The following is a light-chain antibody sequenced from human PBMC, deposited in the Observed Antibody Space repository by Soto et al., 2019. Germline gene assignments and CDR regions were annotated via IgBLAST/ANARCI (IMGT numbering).Light chain of an antibody. CDR3: QQRNIWPPVT. CDR2: GAF. J-gene: IGKJ5*01. CDR1: PSVTNY. Sequence: EIVMTHSPATLSVSPGERATLSCRASPSVTNYLAWYQQKPGQAPRLLIYGAFNRATGIPARFSGSGSGTDFTLTISSLEPEDFAVYYCQQRNIWPPVTFGQGTRL. V-gene: IGKV3-11*01.